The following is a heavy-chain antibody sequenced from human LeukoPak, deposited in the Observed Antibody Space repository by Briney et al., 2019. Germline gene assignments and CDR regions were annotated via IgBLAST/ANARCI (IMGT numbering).Heavy chain of an antibody. D-gene: IGHD2-21*01. J-gene: IGHJ4*02. CDR2: INTKGET. V-gene: IGHV4-4*09. CDR1: GVSMSAYQ. Sequence: PSETLSLTCTVSGVSMSAYQWSWVRQSPEKGLECIGCINTKGETSYNPSLKSPVTTSVDPSKSQFSLRLTSVTAADTAVYYCATSNDAKIAPFDHWGQGAPVTVSS. CDR3: ATSNDAKIAPFDH.